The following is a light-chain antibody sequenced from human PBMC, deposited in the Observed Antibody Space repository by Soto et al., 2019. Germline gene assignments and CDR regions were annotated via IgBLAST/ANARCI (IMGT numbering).Light chain of an antibody. CDR2: DAI. Sequence: EKLMRQHQPTLALSPLERVTLCCSASQNIHNHRSWFLQKPGQAPRLLTYDAIIRAAGIPARFSGSGSGTEFTLTISSLQSEDFALYYCQQYHNWPPITFGQGTRLEIK. CDR1: QNIHNH. CDR3: QQYHNWPPIT. V-gene: IGKV3-15*01. J-gene: IGKJ5*01.